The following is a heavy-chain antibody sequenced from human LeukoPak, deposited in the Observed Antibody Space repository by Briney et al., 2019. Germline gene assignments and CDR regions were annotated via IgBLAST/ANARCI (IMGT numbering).Heavy chain of an antibody. CDR3: ARDRDVVWALTTVRGDFDI. J-gene: IGHJ3*02. CDR1: GYTFTSYG. V-gene: IGHV1-18*01. CDR2: ISVYNGNT. Sequence: ASVKVSCKASGYTFTSYGISWVRQAPGQGLEWMGWISVYNGNTNYAQKLQGRVTMTTDTSPSTAYMELRSLRSDDTAVYYCARDRDVVWALTTVRGDFDIWGQGTMVTVSS. D-gene: IGHD4-17*01.